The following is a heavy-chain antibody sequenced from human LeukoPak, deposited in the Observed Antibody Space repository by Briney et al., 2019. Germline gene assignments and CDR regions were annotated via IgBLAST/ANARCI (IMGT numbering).Heavy chain of an antibody. D-gene: IGHD5-18*01. V-gene: IGHV3-23*01. J-gene: IGHJ4*02. CDR3: ARSIQGGNSYGPDY. CDR1: GFTFSSYA. CDR2: ISGSGGST. Sequence: GGSLRLSCAASGFTFSSYAMSWVRQAPGKGLEWVSAISGSGGSTYYADSVKGRFTISRDNAKNSLYLQMNSLRAEDTAVYYCARSIQGGNSYGPDYWGQGTLVTVSS.